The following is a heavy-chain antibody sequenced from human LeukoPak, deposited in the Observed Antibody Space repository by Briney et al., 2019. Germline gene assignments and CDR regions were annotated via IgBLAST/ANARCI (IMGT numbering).Heavy chain of an antibody. CDR2: ISAYNGNT. D-gene: IGHD2-15*01. V-gene: IGHV1-18*01. Sequence: ASVRVSCKASGYTFTSYGISWVRQAPGQGLEWMGWISAYNGNTNYAQKLQGRVTMTTDTSTSTAYMELRSLRSDDTAVYYCARDNSGGSAFDIWGQGTMVTVSS. J-gene: IGHJ3*02. CDR3: ARDNSGGSAFDI. CDR1: GYTFTSYG.